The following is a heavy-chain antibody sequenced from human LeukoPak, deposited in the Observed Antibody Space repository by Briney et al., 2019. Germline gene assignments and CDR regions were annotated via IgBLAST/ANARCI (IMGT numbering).Heavy chain of an antibody. D-gene: IGHD3-16*01. Sequence: GGSLRLSCAASGFTLSSYGMSWVRQAPGKGLEWVANIKQDGSEKYYVASVKGRFTVSRDNPKNSLYLQMNSLRAEDTAVYYCARLYASATIFDYWGQGNLVTVSS. J-gene: IGHJ4*02. V-gene: IGHV3-7*04. CDR1: GFTLSSYG. CDR3: ARLYASATIFDY. CDR2: IKQDGSEK.